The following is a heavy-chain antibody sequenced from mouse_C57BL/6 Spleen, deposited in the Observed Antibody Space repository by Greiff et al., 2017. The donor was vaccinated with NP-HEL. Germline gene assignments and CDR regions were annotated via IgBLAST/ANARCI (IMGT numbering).Heavy chain of an antibody. CDR3: AYYYGSSYDWYFDV. CDR1: GFNIKDYY. D-gene: IGHD1-1*01. Sequence: EVQLQQSGAELVKPGASVKLSCTASGFNIKDYYMHWVKQRTEQGLEWIGRIDPEDGATKYAPKFQGKATITADTSSNTAYLQLSSLTSEDTAVYYCAYYYGSSYDWYFDVWGTGTTVTVSS. J-gene: IGHJ1*03. V-gene: IGHV14-2*01. CDR2: IDPEDGAT.